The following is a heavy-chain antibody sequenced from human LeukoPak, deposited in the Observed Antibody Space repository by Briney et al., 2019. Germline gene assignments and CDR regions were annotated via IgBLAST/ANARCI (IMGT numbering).Heavy chain of an antibody. CDR1: GSTFSSYA. V-gene: IGHV3-23*01. D-gene: IGHD2/OR15-2a*01. CDR2: ISGSGGST. CDR3: ARDNIWAFDI. J-gene: IGHJ3*02. Sequence: GGSLRLSCAASGSTFSSYAMSWVRQAPGKGLEWVSAISGSGGSTYYADSVKGRFTISRDDAKTSVYLQMSSLRDEDTAIYYCARDNIWAFDIWGQGTMVTVSS.